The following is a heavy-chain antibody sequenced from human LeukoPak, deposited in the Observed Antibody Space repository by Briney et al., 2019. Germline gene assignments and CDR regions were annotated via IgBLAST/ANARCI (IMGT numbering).Heavy chain of an antibody. CDR3: ARGAYYYDSSGYYAYFDY. V-gene: IGHV1-2*02. D-gene: IGHD3-22*01. CDR2: INPNSGGT. Sequence: ASVKVSCKASGYTFTDYYLHWVRQAPGQGLEWMGWINPNSGGTNYAQKFQGRVTMTRDTSISTAYMELSRLRSDDTAVYYCARGAYYYDSSGYYAYFDYWGQGTLVTVSS. CDR1: GYTFTDYY. J-gene: IGHJ4*02.